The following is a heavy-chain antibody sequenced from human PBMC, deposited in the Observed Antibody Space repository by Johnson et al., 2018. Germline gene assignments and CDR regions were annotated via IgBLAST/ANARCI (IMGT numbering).Heavy chain of an antibody. CDR1: GFTSSSYW. Sequence: VQLQESGGGLVQPGGSLRLSCEASGFTSSSYWMHWVRHAPGKGLVWVSRIKSDESGTSYADSVKGRFTISRDNAKNTLYLQMNSLRAEDTAVYYCARDRRYCSGGSCYSVGAFDIWGQGTMVTVSS. J-gene: IGHJ3*02. CDR3: ARDRRYCSGGSCYSVGAFDI. CDR2: IKSDESGT. V-gene: IGHV3-74*01. D-gene: IGHD2-15*01.